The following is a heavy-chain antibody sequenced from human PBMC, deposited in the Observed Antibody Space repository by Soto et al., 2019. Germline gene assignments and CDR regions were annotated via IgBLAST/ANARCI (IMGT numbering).Heavy chain of an antibody. Sequence: GGSLRLSCAASGFTFSSYWMSWVRQAPGKGLEWVANIKQDGSEKYYVDSVKGRFTISRDNAKNSLYLQMNSLRAEDTAVYYCARLILRPDTYKWFDPWGQGTLVTVS. J-gene: IGHJ5*02. D-gene: IGHD5-18*01. CDR3: ARLILRPDTYKWFDP. CDR1: GFTFSSYW. V-gene: IGHV3-7*01. CDR2: IKQDGSEK.